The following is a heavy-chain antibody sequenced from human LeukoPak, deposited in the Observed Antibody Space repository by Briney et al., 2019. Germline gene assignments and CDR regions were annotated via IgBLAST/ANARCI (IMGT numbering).Heavy chain of an antibody. CDR1: GFTFSSAW. J-gene: IGHJ6*03. Sequence: PGGTLRLSCAASGFTFSSAWMFWVRQAPGKGLEWDGRIKRDSEAGATDYASTVQGRFNISRADAKTTEYLKMNSLKTEDTAVYYCATGITLDPHYSFGYCYMDVWGKGTTVTLSS. CDR2: IKRDSEAGAT. V-gene: IGHV3-15*01. CDR3: ATGITLDPHYSFGYCYMDV. D-gene: IGHD3-10*01.